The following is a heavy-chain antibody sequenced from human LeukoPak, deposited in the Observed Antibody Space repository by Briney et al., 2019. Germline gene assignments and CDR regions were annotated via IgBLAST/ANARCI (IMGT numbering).Heavy chain of an antibody. CDR2: IYTSGST. V-gene: IGHV4-4*07. CDR3: ARVGVGYSSSWHFDY. J-gene: IGHJ4*02. D-gene: IGHD6-13*01. CDR1: GGSISSYY. Sequence: SETLSLTCTVSGGSISSYYWSWIRQPAGKGLEWIGRIYTSGSTNYNPSLKSRVTMSVDTSKNQFSLKLSSVTAADTAVYYCARVGVGYSSSWHFDYWGQGTLVTVPS.